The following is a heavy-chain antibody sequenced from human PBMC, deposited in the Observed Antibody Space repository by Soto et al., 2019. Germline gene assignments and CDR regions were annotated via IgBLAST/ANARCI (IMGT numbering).Heavy chain of an antibody. V-gene: IGHV1-18*04. CDR1: GYTFTSYG. J-gene: IGHJ4*02. CDR3: ARDVAPQIFGVDICDY. D-gene: IGHD3-3*01. CDR2: ISAYNGNT. Sequence: QVQLVQSGAEVKKPGASVKVSCKASGYTFTSYGISWVRQAPGQGLEWMGWISAYNGNTNYAQKLQGRVTMTTDTSTSIAYVELRSLRSDATAVYYCARDVAPQIFGVDICDYWGQGTLVTVSS.